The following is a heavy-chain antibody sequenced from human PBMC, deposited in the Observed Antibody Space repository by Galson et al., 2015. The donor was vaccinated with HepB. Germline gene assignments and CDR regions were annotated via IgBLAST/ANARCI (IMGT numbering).Heavy chain of an antibody. Sequence: SVKVSCKAFGYTFTNYAISWARQAPGQGLEWVGWINTNTGNPTYALGFTGRFVFSFDSSVSTAYLQISRLKTEDTAVYYCARVGWGSSPKYYYHMDVWGEGTTVTVSS. D-gene: IGHD6-6*01. CDR3: ARVGWGSSPKYYYHMDV. CDR1: GYTFTNYA. J-gene: IGHJ6*03. V-gene: IGHV7-4-1*02. CDR2: INTNTGNP.